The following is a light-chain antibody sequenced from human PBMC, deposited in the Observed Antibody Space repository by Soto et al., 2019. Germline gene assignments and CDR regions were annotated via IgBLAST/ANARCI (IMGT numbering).Light chain of an antibody. J-gene: IGKJ1*01. CDR3: QQYNTWPPT. CDR2: GAS. Sequence: EMVMTQSPATLSVSPGERATLSCRASQSVSSNLAWYQQKPGQAPRLLIYGASTRATGIPARFSGSGSGTEFTLTISSLQSEDFAVYCCQQYNTWPPTFGQGTKVEIK. V-gene: IGKV3-15*01. CDR1: QSVSSN.